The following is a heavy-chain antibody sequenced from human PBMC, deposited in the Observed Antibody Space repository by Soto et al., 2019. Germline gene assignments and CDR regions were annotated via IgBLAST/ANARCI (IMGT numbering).Heavy chain of an antibody. CDR3: ARLYSGSYRFDY. CDR2: IYYSGST. Sequence: PSETLSLTCTVSGGSISSSSYYWGWIRQPPGKGLEWIGSIYYSGSTYYNPSLKSRVTISVGTSKNQFSLKLSSVTAADTAVYYCARLYSGSYRFDYWGQGTLVTVSS. V-gene: IGHV4-39*01. CDR1: GGSISSSSYY. D-gene: IGHD1-26*01. J-gene: IGHJ4*02.